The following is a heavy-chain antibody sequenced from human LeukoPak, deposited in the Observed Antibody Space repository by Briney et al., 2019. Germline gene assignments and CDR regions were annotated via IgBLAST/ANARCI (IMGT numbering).Heavy chain of an antibody. Sequence: SETLSLTCTVSGGSISSSSYYWGWIRQPPGKGLEWIGSIYYSGSTYYNPSLKSRVTISVDTSKNQFSLKLSSVTAADTAVYYCARYIQETKYYFDYWGRGTLVTVSS. CDR2: IYYSGST. V-gene: IGHV4-39*07. J-gene: IGHJ4*02. CDR3: ARYIQETKYYFDY. CDR1: GGSISSSSYY. D-gene: IGHD5-24*01.